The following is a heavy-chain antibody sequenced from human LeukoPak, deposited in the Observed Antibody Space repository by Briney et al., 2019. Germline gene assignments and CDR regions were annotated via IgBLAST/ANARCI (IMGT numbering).Heavy chain of an antibody. CDR3: AKGYSYGLDY. CDR1: GFTFSSYG. J-gene: IGHJ4*02. V-gene: IGHV3-30*02. D-gene: IGHD5-18*01. CDR2: IRYDGSNK. Sequence: GGSLILSCAASGFTFSSYGMHWVRQAPGKGLEWVAFIRYDGSNKYYADSVKGRFTISRDNSKNTLYLQMNSLRADDTAVYYCAKGYSYGLDYWGQGTLVTVSS.